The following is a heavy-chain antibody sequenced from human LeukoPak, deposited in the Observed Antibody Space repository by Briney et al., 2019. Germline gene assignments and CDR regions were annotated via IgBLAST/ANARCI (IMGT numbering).Heavy chain of an antibody. CDR2: IYYSGST. J-gene: IGHJ3*02. V-gene: IGHV4-61*08. CDR1: GGSISSGGYY. Sequence: SETLSLTCTVSGGSISSGGYYWSWIRQPPGKGLEWIGYIYYSGSTNYNPSLKSRVTISVDTSKNQFSLKLSSVTAADTAVYYCAREAIQLWSGNAFDIWGQGTMVTVSS. D-gene: IGHD5-18*01. CDR3: AREAIQLWSGNAFDI.